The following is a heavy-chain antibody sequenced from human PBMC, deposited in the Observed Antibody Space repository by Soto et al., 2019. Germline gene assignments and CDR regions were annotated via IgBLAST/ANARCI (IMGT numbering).Heavy chain of an antibody. J-gene: IGHJ1*01. CDR1: GFTFSSYS. CDR3: AREYYSSGTH. CDR2: ISSSSSIT. Sequence: PGGSLRLSCAASGFTFSSYSMNWVRQAPGKGLEWVSYISSSSSITTYADSVKGRFTISRDNAKNTLYLQMNGLRVEDTAIYYCAREYYSSGTHWGQGTLVTVSS. V-gene: IGHV3-48*04. D-gene: IGHD3-10*01.